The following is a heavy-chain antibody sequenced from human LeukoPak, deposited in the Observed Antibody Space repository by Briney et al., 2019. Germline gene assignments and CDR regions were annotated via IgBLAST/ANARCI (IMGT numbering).Heavy chain of an antibody. Sequence: ASVKVSCKASGYTFTSYYMHWVRQAPGQGLEWMGIINPSGGSTSYAQKFQGRVTMTRDTSISTAYMELSRLRSDDTAVYYCAREAAAASPPDYWGQGTLVTVSS. J-gene: IGHJ4*02. CDR1: GYTFTSYY. V-gene: IGHV1-46*01. CDR3: AREAAAASPPDY. CDR2: INPSGGST. D-gene: IGHD6-13*01.